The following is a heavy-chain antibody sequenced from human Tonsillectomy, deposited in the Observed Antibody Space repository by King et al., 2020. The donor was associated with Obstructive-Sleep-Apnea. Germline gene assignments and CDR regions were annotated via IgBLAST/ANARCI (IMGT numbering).Heavy chain of an antibody. V-gene: IGHV3-33*06. J-gene: IGHJ4*02. Sequence: VQLVESGGGVVQPGRSLRLSCAASGFTFSSYGMHWVRQAPGKGLEWGAVIWYDGSNKYYADSVKGRFTISRDNSKNTLYLQMKSLRAEDTAVYYCAKGGYYDILTGYPRDLYYFDYWGQGTLVTVSS. CDR1: GFTFSSYG. D-gene: IGHD3-9*01. CDR2: IWYDGSNK. CDR3: AKGGYYDILTGYPRDLYYFDY.